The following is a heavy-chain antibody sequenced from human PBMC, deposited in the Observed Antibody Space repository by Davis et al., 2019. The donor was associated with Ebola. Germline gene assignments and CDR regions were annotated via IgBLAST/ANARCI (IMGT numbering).Heavy chain of an antibody. CDR2: IRSSDTTI. CDR1: GFTLSDYY. V-gene: IGHV3-11*01. J-gene: IGHJ6*02. D-gene: IGHD6-19*01. Sequence: GGSLRLSCAASGFTLSDYYMSWIRQASGKGLEWVSSIRSSDTTIYYSDPVKGRFTVSRDNAKNSLYLQMNSLRAEDTAVYYCARDKRSSWYGGMDVWGQGTTVTVSS. CDR3: ARDKRSSWYGGMDV.